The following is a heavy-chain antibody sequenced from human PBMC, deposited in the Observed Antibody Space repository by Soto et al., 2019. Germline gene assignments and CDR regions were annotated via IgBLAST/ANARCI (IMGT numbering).Heavy chain of an antibody. Sequence: EVQLLESGGGLVQPGGSLRLSCAASGFTVSSYAMSWVRQARGKGLEWVSAISGRGGSMYLADSVRGLFSIARDNSKGTLDLQMGCLRAKAAAISYCAKDVQYSGYPFGCWCQGTLVTVCS. J-gene: IGHJ5*01. D-gene: IGHD6-6*01. CDR1: GFTVSSYA. CDR2: ISGRGGSM. CDR3: AKDVQYSGYPFGC. V-gene: IGHV3-23*01.